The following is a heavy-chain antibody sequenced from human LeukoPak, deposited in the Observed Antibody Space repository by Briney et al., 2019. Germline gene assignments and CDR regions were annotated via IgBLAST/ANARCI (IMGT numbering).Heavy chain of an antibody. CDR2: IYSGGST. D-gene: IGHD4-17*01. J-gene: IGHJ6*02. V-gene: IGHV3-66*02. CDR1: GFTVSSNY. Sequence: QPGGSLRLSCAASGFTVSSNYMSWVRQAPGKGLEWVSVIYSGGSTYYADSVKGRFTISRNNSKNTLYLQMNSLRAEDTAVYYCTRASYGDYSILVPYYYYGMDVWGQGTTVTVSS. CDR3: TRASYGDYSILVPYYYYGMDV.